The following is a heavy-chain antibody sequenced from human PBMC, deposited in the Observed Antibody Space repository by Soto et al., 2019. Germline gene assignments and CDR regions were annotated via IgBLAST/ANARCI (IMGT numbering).Heavy chain of an antibody. D-gene: IGHD6-19*01. CDR3: ARVYHSSGYFDY. Sequence: QVQLQESGPGLVKPSETLSLTCTVSGGSISSYYWCWIRQPPGKGLEWIGYIYYSGSTNYNPSLGSRVTISEDPAKNQFSQKRSSVTAADAAVYYGARVYHSSGYFDYWGQGTLVTVSS. V-gene: IGHV4-59*01. J-gene: IGHJ4*02. CDR1: GGSISSYY. CDR2: IYYSGST.